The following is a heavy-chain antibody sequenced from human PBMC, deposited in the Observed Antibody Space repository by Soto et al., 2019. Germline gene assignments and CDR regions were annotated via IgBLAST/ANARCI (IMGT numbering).Heavy chain of an antibody. CDR2: IYYSGST. CDR3: AGFVVPASRNSDFDY. Sequence: SETLSLTCTVSGISVSTSDYYWGWVRQPPGKGLDWIGNIYYSGSTFYNPSLRSRVTLSVDTSKNQFSLRLNSVTVADTAVYFCAGFVVPASRNSDFDYWGQGTQVTV. V-gene: IGHV4-39*01. CDR1: GISVSTSDYY. D-gene: IGHD2-15*01. J-gene: IGHJ4*02.